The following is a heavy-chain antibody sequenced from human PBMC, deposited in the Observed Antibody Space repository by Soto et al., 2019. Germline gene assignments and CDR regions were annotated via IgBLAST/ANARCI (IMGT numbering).Heavy chain of an antibody. D-gene: IGHD3-3*01. CDR1: GGSISSYY. J-gene: IGHJ3*02. CDR2: IYYSGST. V-gene: IGHV4-59*01. CDR3: ARSITIFGVVMGYI. Sequence: SETLSLTCTVSGGSISSYYWSWIRQPPGKGLEWIGYIYYSGSTNYNPSLKSRVTISVDTSKNQFSLKLSSVTAADTAVYYCARSITIFGVVMGYIWGQGTMVTVSS.